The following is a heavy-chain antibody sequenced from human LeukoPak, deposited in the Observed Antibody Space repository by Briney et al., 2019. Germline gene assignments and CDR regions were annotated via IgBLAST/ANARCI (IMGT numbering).Heavy chain of an antibody. CDR2: IYYSGST. CDR3: ARGYSYGYYYYYGMDV. J-gene: IGHJ6*02. Sequence: SETLSLTCTVSGGSISSYYWSWIRQPPGKGLEWIGYIYYSGSTNYNPSLKSRATISVDTSKNQFSLKLSSVTAADMAVYYCARGYSYGYYYYYGMDVWGQGTTVTVSS. V-gene: IGHV4-59*01. D-gene: IGHD5-18*01. CDR1: GGSISSYY.